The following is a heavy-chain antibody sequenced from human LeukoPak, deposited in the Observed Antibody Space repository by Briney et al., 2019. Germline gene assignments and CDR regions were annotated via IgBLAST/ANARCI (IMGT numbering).Heavy chain of an antibody. CDR1: GGSISSYY. CDR3: ARGGDDYGDHQLDY. Sequence: PSETLSLTCTVSGGSISSYYWSWIRQPPGKGLEWIGYIYYSGSTNYNPSLKSRVTISVDTSKNQFSLKLSSATAADTAVYYCARGGDDYGDHQLDYWGQGTLVTVSS. J-gene: IGHJ4*02. CDR2: IYYSGST. V-gene: IGHV4-59*01. D-gene: IGHD4-17*01.